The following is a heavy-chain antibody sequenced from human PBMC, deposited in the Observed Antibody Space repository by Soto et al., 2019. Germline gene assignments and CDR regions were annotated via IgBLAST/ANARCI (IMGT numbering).Heavy chain of an antibody. CDR2: IKQDGTEK. CDR3: ATWRFGELGDGMDV. V-gene: IGHV3-7*05. CDR1: GFTFSTYW. D-gene: IGHD3-10*01. Sequence: EVQLVESGGGLVQPGGSLRLSCAASGFTFSTYWMIWVRQAPGKGLEWVANIKQDGTEKYYVDSVKGRFTISRDNAKNSLYLQMNSRRAEDTAVYYCATWRFGELGDGMDVWGQGTTVTVSS. J-gene: IGHJ6*02.